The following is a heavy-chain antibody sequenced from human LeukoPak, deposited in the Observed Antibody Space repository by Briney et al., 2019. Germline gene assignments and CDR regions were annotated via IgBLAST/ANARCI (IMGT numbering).Heavy chain of an antibody. J-gene: IGHJ4*02. Sequence: ASVKVSCKASGYTFTGYYMHWVRQAPGQGLEWMGWINPNSGGTNYAQKFQGRVTMTRDTSISTAYMERSRLRSDDTAVYYCARDPFGGVMPPDYWGQGTLVTVSS. V-gene: IGHV1-2*02. D-gene: IGHD3-3*01. CDR1: GYTFTGYY. CDR2: INPNSGGT. CDR3: ARDPFGGVMPPDY.